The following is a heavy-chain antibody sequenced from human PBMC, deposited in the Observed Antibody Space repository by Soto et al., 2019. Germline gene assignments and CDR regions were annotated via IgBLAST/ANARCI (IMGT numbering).Heavy chain of an antibody. CDR2: ISSSSSDI. CDR3: ARVLSRGIIISDSYYYGMDV. J-gene: IGHJ6*02. CDR1: GFTFSSYS. Sequence: GSLRLSCAASGFTFSSYSLNWVRQAPGKGLEWVSSISSSSSDIYYADSVKGRFTISRDNAKNSLYLQMNSLRAEDTAVYYCARVLSRGIIISDSYYYGMDVWGQGTRVTVSS. D-gene: IGHD3-10*01. V-gene: IGHV3-21*01.